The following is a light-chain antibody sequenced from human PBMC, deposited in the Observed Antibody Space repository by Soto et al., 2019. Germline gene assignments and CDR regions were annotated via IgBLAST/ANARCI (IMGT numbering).Light chain of an antibody. Sequence: DIQLTQSPSTLSASVGDRVTITCRASQNINGYLAWYQQKPGKAPKLLIYWASSLISGVPSRFTGGESGTEFTLTISSLQPDDFATYYCQQYSAYPRTFGGGT. CDR2: WAS. V-gene: IGKV1-5*03. CDR3: QQYSAYPRT. J-gene: IGKJ4*01. CDR1: QNINGY.